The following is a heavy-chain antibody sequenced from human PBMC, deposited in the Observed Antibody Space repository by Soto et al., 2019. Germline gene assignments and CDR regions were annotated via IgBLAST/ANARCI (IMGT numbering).Heavy chain of an antibody. CDR1: GGSFSGYY. CDR2: INHSGST. Sequence: SETLSLTCAVYGGSFSGYYWSWIRQPPGKGLEWIGEINHSGSTNYNPSLKSRVTISVDTSKNQFSLKLSSVTAADTAVYYCARGAANDFWSGYYLRYYYGMDAWGQGTTVTVSS. V-gene: IGHV4-34*01. J-gene: IGHJ6*02. CDR3: ARGAANDFWSGYYLRYYYGMDA. D-gene: IGHD3-3*01.